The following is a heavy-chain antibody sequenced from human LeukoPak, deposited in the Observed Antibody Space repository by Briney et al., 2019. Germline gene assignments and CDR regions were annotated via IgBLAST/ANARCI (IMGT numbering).Heavy chain of an antibody. V-gene: IGHV1-46*01. CDR1: GYTFTSYY. Sequence: ASVTVACRASGYTFTSYYMHWVRQAPGQKLEWMGIINPSGGSTSYAQKFQGRVTMTRDMSTSTVYMELSSLRSEDTAVYYCARGFYSNLNNSRYNWFDPWGQGTLVTVSS. J-gene: IGHJ5*02. CDR3: ARGFYSNLNNSRYNWFDP. CDR2: INPSGGST. D-gene: IGHD4-11*01.